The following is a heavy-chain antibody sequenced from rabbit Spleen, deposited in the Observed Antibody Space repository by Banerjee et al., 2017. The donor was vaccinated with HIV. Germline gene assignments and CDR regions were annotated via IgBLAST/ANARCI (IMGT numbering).Heavy chain of an antibody. V-gene: IGHV1S45*01. D-gene: IGHD8-1*01. J-gene: IGHJ6*01. CDR2: IDTGSSDFT. CDR3: ARDTGSSFSSYGMDL. CDR1: GIAFGTYYY. Sequence: QQQLEESGGGLVKPGGTLTLTCKASGIAFGTYYYMCWVRQAPGKGLELIACIDTGSSDFTYFASWAKGRFTISKTSSTTVTLQMTSLTAADTATYFCARDTGSSFSSYGMDLWVPGTLVTVS.